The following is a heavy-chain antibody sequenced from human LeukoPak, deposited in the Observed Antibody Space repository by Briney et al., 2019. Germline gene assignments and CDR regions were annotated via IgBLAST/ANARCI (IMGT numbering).Heavy chain of an antibody. D-gene: IGHD5-18*01. CDR3: ARFRGSYGFSAFDI. Sequence: GGSLRLSCAASGLTVSSNYMSWVRQAPGKGLEWVSVIYSGGSTYYADSVKGRFTISRDNSKNTLYLQMNSLRAEDTAVYYCARFRGSYGFSAFDIWGQGTMVTVSS. V-gene: IGHV3-53*01. CDR2: IYSGGST. J-gene: IGHJ3*02. CDR1: GLTVSSNY.